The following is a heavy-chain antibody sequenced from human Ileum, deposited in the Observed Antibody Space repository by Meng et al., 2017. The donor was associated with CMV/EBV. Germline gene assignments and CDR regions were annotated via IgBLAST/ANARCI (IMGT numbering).Heavy chain of an antibody. J-gene: IGHJ4*02. D-gene: IGHD3-10*01. CDR3: ARGGIFRGLHY. V-gene: IGHV4-30-4*08. CDR1: VDSLGSVDYS. Sequence: SSQTLGTPSLTLPLTVTSLVDSLGSVDYSWNWCRQHPGKGLELIGYIYYNGNAYYKPSLKRQVTISVDTSKNQFSLMLKSVTAADSAVYFCARGGIFRGLHYWGQGTLVTVSS. CDR2: IYYNGNA.